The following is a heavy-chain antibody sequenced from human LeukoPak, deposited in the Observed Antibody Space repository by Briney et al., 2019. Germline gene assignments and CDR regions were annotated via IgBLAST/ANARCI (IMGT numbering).Heavy chain of an antibody. CDR2: INPNSGGT. Sequence: ASVKVSCKASGYTFTGYYMLWVRQAPGQGLEWMGWINPNSGGTNYAQKFQGRVTMTRDTSISTAYMELSRLRSDDTAVYYCARVTYTVTIYYGMDVWGQGTTVTVSS. V-gene: IGHV1-2*02. J-gene: IGHJ6*02. CDR1: GYTFTGYY. CDR3: ARVTYTVTIYYGMDV. D-gene: IGHD4-11*01.